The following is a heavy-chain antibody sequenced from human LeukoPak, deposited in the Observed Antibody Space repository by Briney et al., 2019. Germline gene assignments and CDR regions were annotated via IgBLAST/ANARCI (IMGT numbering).Heavy chain of an antibody. D-gene: IGHD3-22*01. CDR1: GGSFSGYY. Sequence: PSETLSLTCAVYGGSFSGYYWSWIRQPPGKGLEWIGEINHSGSTNYNPSLKSRVTISVDTSKNQFSLKLSSVTAADTAVYYCARDGYYYDREVGAFDIWGQGTMVTVSS. J-gene: IGHJ3*02. CDR3: ARDGYYYDREVGAFDI. V-gene: IGHV4-34*01. CDR2: INHSGST.